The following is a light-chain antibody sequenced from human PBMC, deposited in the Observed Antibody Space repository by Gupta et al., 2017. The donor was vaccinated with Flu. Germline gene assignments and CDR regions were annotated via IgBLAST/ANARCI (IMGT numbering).Light chain of an antibody. J-gene: IGLJ3*02. CDR3: AAWDTSMNDAV. CDR1: STNVGTQS. V-gene: IGLV1-51*02. CDR2: ENK. Sequence: STNVGTQSAAWYQQIQGQAPKVLIDENKKRHSGVPERFSGSRSGNSATLTITGLQAGDEADYYCAAWDTSMNDAVFGGGTKVTVL.